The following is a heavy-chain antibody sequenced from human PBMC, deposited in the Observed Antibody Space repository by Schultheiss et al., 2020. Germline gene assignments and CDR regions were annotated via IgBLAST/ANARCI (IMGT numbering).Heavy chain of an antibody. CDR1: GYSFTSYW. CDR3: ARASYQLLRHITSSGWYY. CDR2: IYPGDSDT. D-gene: IGHD6-19*01. Sequence: GESLKISCKGSGYSFTSYWISWVRQMPGKGLEWMGIIYPGDSDTRYSPSFQGQVTISADKSISTAYLQWSSLKASDTAMYYCARASYQLLRHITSSGWYYWGQGTLVTVSS. J-gene: IGHJ4*02. V-gene: IGHV5-51*01.